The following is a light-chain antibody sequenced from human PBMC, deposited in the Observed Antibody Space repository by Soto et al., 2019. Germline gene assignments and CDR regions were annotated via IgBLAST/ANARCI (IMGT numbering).Light chain of an antibody. V-gene: IGKV3-20*01. CDR3: QQYGTSPIN. J-gene: IGKJ5*01. Sequence: EIVLTQSPGTLSLSPGESATLSCLASQSIKNNFLAWYQQKPGQAPRLLIFGASSRSSGIPDRFSGSGSGTDFTLTVSRLEPEDFAVYYCQQYGTSPINFGQGTRLEI. CDR2: GAS. CDR1: QSIKNNF.